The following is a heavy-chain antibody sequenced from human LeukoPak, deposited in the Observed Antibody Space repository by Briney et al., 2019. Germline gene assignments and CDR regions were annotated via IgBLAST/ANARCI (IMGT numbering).Heavy chain of an antibody. CDR3: ARGWRDGYNYGVDP. J-gene: IGHJ5*02. Sequence: ASVKVSCKASGYTFTNYGISWVRQAPGQGLEWMGLINPSGSDTGYAQKFQGRVTITRNTSISTAYMELSSLRSEDTAVYYCARGWRDGYNYGVDPWGQGTLVTVSS. CDR2: INPSGSDT. CDR1: GYTFTNYG. D-gene: IGHD5-24*01. V-gene: IGHV1-8*03.